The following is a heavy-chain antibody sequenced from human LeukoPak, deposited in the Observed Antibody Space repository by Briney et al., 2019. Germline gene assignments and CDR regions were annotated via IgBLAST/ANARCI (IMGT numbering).Heavy chain of an antibody. CDR3: ARAASSGYYGWFDP. CDR2: ISAYNGNT. V-gene: IGHV1-18*01. J-gene: IGHJ5*02. CDR1: GYTFTSYG. Sequence: ASVKVSCKASGYTFTSYGISWVLQAPGQGLEWMGWISAYNGNTNYAQKLQGRVTMTTDTSTSTAYMELRSLRSDDTAVYYCARAASSGYYGWFDPWGQGTLVTVSS. D-gene: IGHD3-22*01.